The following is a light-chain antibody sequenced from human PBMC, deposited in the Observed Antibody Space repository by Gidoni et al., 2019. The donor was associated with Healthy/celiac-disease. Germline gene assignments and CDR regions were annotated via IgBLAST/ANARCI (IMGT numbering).Light chain of an antibody. CDR2: AAS. CDR1: QSISSY. CDR3: QQSYSTLSIT. Sequence: DIQMTQSPSSLSASVGDRVTITCRASQSISSYLNWYQQKPAKAPKLLIYAASSLQSGVPSRFSGSGSGTDFTLTIGSLQPEDFATYYCQQSYSTLSITFGQXTRLEIK. V-gene: IGKV1-39*01. J-gene: IGKJ5*01.